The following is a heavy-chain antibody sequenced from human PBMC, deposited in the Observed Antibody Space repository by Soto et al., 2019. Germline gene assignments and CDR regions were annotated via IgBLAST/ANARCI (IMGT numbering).Heavy chain of an antibody. V-gene: IGHV3-30*18. J-gene: IGHJ4*02. CDR1: GFTFNIYG. CDR2: ISYDGSNQ. Sequence: PVGSLRLSCAASGFTFNIYGMHWVRQAPDKGLEWVALISYDGSNQYYADSVKGRFTISRDNSKNTLFLQMNSLRADDTAVYYCAKDQASGQGSFDSWGQGTPVTFSS. CDR3: AKDQASGQGSFDS.